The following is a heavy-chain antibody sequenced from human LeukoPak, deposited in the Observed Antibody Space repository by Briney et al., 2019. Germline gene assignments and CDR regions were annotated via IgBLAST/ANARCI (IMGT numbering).Heavy chain of an antibody. V-gene: IGHV4-59*02. J-gene: IGHJ3*02. Sequence: SETLSLTRTVSGGSVSSYYWSWIRRRPGRGLEWIAYLSHSGSSDANPSLTSRVTTLVDTSKNQFSLKLTSVTAADTAVYYCARARYANAWYAFDIWGHGTMVTVSS. CDR3: ARARYANAWYAFDI. CDR1: GGSVSSYY. CDR2: LSHSGSS. D-gene: IGHD2-2*01.